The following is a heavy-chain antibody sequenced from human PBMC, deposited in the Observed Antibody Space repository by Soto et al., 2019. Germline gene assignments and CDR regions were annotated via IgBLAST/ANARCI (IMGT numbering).Heavy chain of an antibody. Sequence: GGSLRLSCTASGFTFSSHWMNWVRQAPGKGLEWVANIKQDGSEKYYVDSVKGRFTISRDNAKNSLYLQMNSLRAEDTAVYYCARSSLGAFDIWGQGTMVTVSS. CDR3: ARSSLGAFDI. V-gene: IGHV3-7*01. J-gene: IGHJ3*02. CDR2: IKQDGSEK. D-gene: IGHD6-6*01. CDR1: GFTFSSHW.